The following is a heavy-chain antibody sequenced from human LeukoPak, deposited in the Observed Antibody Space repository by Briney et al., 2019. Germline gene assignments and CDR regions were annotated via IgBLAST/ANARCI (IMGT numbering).Heavy chain of an antibody. Sequence: ASVKVSCKTTGYSFVRYSITWVRQAPGQGLEWMGWISAYNGNTNYAQRVQGRVTMTTDTSTSTAYMELRSLRSDDTAVYYCARGPMIQSPFDYWGQGALVTVSS. CDR3: ARGPMIQSPFDY. CDR2: ISAYNGNT. V-gene: IGHV1-18*01. D-gene: IGHD3-16*01. CDR1: GYSFVRYS. J-gene: IGHJ4*02.